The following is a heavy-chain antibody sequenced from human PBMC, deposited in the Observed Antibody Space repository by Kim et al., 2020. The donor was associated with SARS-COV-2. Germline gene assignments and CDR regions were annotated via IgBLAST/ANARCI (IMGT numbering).Heavy chain of an antibody. Sequence: SETLSLTCTVSGGSISSYYWSWIRQPPGKGLEWIGYIYYSGSTNYNPSLKSRVTISVDTSKNQFSLKLSSVTAADTAVYYCARNSNYDYVWGTIDYWGQG. D-gene: IGHD3-16*01. J-gene: IGHJ4*02. CDR3: ARNSNYDYVWGTIDY. CDR2: IYYSGST. V-gene: IGHV4-59*08. CDR1: GGSISSYY.